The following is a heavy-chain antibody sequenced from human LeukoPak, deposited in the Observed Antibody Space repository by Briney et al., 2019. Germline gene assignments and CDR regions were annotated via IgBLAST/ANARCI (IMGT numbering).Heavy chain of an antibody. CDR2: ISSSGSST. Sequence: GGSLRLPCAASGFTFSSYTMNWVRQAPGKGLEWVSGISSSGSSTFYADSVKGRFTISRDNSKNTLYLQMNNLRAEDTAVYYCAKGVSGSHAVYFDYWGQGTLVTVSS. D-gene: IGHD1-26*01. CDR3: AKGVSGSHAVYFDY. V-gene: IGHV3-23*01. CDR1: GFTFSSYT. J-gene: IGHJ4*02.